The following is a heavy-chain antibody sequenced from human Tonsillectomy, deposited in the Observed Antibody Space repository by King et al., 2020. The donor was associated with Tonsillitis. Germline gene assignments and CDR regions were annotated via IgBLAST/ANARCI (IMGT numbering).Heavy chain of an antibody. D-gene: IGHD4-23*01. CDR3: ARAPSGHGVTSYFDY. V-gene: IGHV3-74*01. CDR1: GFTFSSYW. CDR2: INSDGSST. Sequence: VQLVESGGGLVQPGGSLRLSCAASGFTFSSYWMHWVRQAPGKGLVWVSRINSDGSSTRYADSVKGRFTISRDNAKTTLYLQMNSLRAEDTAVYYCARAPSGHGVTSYFDYWGQGTLVTVSS. J-gene: IGHJ4*02.